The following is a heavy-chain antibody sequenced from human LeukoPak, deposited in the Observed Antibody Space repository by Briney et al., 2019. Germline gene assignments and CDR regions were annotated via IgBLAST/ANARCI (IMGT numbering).Heavy chain of an antibody. CDR1: TGSISGYY. CDR2: IYSSGST. Sequence: SETLSLTCIVSTGSISGYYWSWIRQPAQQGLEWIGRIYSSGSTKYNPSLRSRVNMSVDTSKNQFSLNVTSVTAADTAIYYGARVSAAALIYGVADYFDYWGRGTLVTVSS. CDR3: ARVSAAALIYGVADYFDY. V-gene: IGHV4-4*07. D-gene: IGHD3-3*01. J-gene: IGHJ4*02.